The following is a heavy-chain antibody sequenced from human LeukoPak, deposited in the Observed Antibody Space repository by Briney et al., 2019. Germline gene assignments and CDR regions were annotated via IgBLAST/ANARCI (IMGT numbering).Heavy chain of an antibody. CDR2: IYYSGST. CDR3: ARDRIVVVPAAITLYYYYGMDV. J-gene: IGHJ6*04. Sequence: SQTLSLTCTVSGGSISSGDYYWSWIRQPPGKGLEWIGYIYYSGSTYYNPSLKSRVTISVDTSKSQFSLKLSSVTAADTAVYYCARDRIVVVPAAITLYYYYGMDVWGKGTTVTVSS. V-gene: IGHV4-30-4*01. D-gene: IGHD2-2*02. CDR1: GGSISSGDYY.